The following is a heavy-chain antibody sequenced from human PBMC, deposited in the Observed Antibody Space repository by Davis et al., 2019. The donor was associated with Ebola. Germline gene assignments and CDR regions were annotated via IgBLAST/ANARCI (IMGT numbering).Heavy chain of an antibody. Sequence: PGGSLRLSCVASGFTFSNYWMTWVRQAPGKGLEWVANIRQDGSAKYSVDSVKGRFTMSRDNAKNSLYLQMYSLRAEDTAVYYCARDSGWYRFDYWGQGTLVTVSS. D-gene: IGHD6-19*01. CDR2: IRQDGSAK. CDR1: GFTFSNYW. J-gene: IGHJ4*02. V-gene: IGHV3-7*01. CDR3: ARDSGWYRFDY.